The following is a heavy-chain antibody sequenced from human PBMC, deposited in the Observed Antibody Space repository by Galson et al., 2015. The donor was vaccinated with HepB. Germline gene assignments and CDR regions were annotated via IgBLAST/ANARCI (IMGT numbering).Heavy chain of an antibody. V-gene: IGHV3-23*01. J-gene: IGHJ4*02. CDR2: ISGSGGST. Sequence: SLRLSCAASGFTFSSYAMSWVRQAPGKGLEWVSAISGSGGSTYYADSVKGRFTISRDNSKNTLYLQMNSLRAEDTAVYYCAKVSGADYYDSSGYYQHYYFDYWGQGTLVTVSS. CDR3: AKVSGADYYDSSGYYQHYYFDY. CDR1: GFTFSSYA. D-gene: IGHD3-22*01.